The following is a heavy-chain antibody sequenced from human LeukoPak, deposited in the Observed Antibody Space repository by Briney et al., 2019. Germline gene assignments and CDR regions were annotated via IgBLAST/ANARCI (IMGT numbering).Heavy chain of an antibody. CDR3: ARDGRGGYLDY. D-gene: IGHD3-16*01. CDR1: GFTVTDNY. CDR2: ISYDGSNK. Sequence: GGSLRLTCAASGFTVTDNYMNWVRQAPGKGLEWVAVISYDGSNKYYADSVKGRFTISRDNSKNTLYLQMNSLRAEDTAMYYCARDGRGGYLDYWGQGTLVTVSS. V-gene: IGHV3-30-3*01. J-gene: IGHJ4*02.